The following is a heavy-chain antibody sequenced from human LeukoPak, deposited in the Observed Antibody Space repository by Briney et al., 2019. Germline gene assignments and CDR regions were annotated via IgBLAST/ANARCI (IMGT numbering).Heavy chain of an antibody. Sequence: SETLSLTCTVSGYSISSGYYWGWIRQPPGKGRGWIGSISHSGSAYYNPSLKSRVTVSVDTSKNQFSLKLNSVTAADTAVYYCARRYCSSSSCYNPYYYYYMDVWGKGTTVTVSS. D-gene: IGHD2-2*02. CDR3: ARRYCSSSSCYNPYYYYYMDV. CDR1: GYSISSGYY. J-gene: IGHJ6*03. V-gene: IGHV4-38-2*02. CDR2: ISHSGSA.